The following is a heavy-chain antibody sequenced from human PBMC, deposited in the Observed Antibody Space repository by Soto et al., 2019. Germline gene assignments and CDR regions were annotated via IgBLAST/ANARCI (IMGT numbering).Heavy chain of an antibody. V-gene: IGHV3-23*01. J-gene: IGHJ4*02. D-gene: IGHD3-9*01. CDR2: ITDSGGHT. CDR3: AKALTYYFDPTTT. CDR1: GFTFSNYV. Sequence: EVQLLESGGGLVQPGGSLRLSCAASGFTFSNYVMNWVRQAPGKGLEWVSAITDSGGHTYYADSVKGRFTISRDNSKNTLYLQMSSLRAEDTALYSCAKALTYYFDPTTTWGQGTLVTVSS.